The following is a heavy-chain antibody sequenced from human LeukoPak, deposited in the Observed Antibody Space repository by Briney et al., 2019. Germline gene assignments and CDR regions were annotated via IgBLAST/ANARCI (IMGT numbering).Heavy chain of an antibody. Sequence: GGSLRLSCAASGFTFSSYWMSWVRQAPGKGLEWVATLSGSGAGTYYSDSVQGRFTISRDNSKRTLFLQMNSLGAEDTAFYYCAKAELGVDTFFDYWGQGTLVTVSS. CDR3: AKAELGVDTFFDY. CDR2: LSGSGAGT. V-gene: IGHV3-23*01. CDR1: GFTFSSYW. J-gene: IGHJ4*02. D-gene: IGHD3-3*01.